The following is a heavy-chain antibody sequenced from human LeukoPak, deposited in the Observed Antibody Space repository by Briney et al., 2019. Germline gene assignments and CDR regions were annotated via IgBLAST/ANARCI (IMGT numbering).Heavy chain of an antibody. D-gene: IGHD3-22*01. J-gene: IGHJ4*02. V-gene: IGHV3-23*01. CDR1: GITLSNDG. CDR3: AKRGVVIRVILVGFHKEAYYFDC. CDR2: ISDSGGRT. Sequence: GGSLRLSCAVSGITLSNDGMSWVRQAPGKGLEWVAGISDSGGRTKYADSVKGRFTISRDNSKNTLYLQMNSLRAEDTAVYFCAKRGVVIRVILVGFHKEAYYFDCWGQGALVTVSS.